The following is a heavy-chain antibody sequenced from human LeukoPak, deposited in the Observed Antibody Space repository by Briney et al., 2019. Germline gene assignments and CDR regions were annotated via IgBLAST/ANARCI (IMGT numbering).Heavy chain of an antibody. CDR3: AKGDFDWLLYYYYYYMDV. Sequence: GGTLRLSCAASGFTFSSYGMSWVRQAPGKGLEWVSAISGSGGSTYYADSVKGRFTISRDNSKNTLYLQMNSLRAEDTAVYYCAKGDFDWLLYYYYYYMDVWGKGTTVTISS. CDR1: GFTFSSYG. V-gene: IGHV3-23*01. J-gene: IGHJ6*03. CDR2: ISGSGGST. D-gene: IGHD3-9*01.